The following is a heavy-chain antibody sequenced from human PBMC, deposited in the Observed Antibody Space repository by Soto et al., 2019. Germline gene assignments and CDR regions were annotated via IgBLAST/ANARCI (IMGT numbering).Heavy chain of an antibody. CDR3: ARARRGYDDYGRYYYYGMDV. Sequence: SVPVSCKASGGTFCSYTISCVRHPPGQGLEWMGRIIPILGIANYAQKFQGRVTITADKSTSTAYMELSSLRSEDTAVYYCARARRGYDDYGRYYYYGMDVWGQGTTVTVSS. J-gene: IGHJ6*02. CDR2: IIPILGIA. V-gene: IGHV1-69*02. CDR1: GGTFCSYT. D-gene: IGHD5-12*01.